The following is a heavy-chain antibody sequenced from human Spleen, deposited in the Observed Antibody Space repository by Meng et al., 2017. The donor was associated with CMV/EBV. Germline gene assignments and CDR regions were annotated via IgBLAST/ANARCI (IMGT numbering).Heavy chain of an antibody. V-gene: IGHV3-21*01. CDR2: ISSSSSYI. Sequence: GESLKISCAASGFTFSSYSMNWVRQAPGKGLEWVSSISSSSSYIYYADSVKGRFTISRDNAKSSLYLQMNSLRAEDTAVYYCARVDSDSYYYGMDVWGQGTTVTVSS. J-gene: IGHJ6*02. CDR3: ARVDSDSYYYGMDV. D-gene: IGHD3-22*01. CDR1: GFTFSSYS.